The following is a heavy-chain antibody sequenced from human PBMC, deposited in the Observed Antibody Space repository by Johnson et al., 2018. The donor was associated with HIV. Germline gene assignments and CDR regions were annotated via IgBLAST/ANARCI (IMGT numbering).Heavy chain of an antibody. CDR1: GFTFSSYA. CDR3: ARGAVSTAAGGVPLDI. V-gene: IGHV3-30*04. CDR2: ISYDGSNK. Sequence: QVQLVESGGGVVQPGRSLRLSCAASGFTFSSYAMHWVRQAPGKGLEWVAVISYDGSNKYYADSVKGRFTISRDNSKNTLYLQMNSLRAEDTALYFCARGAVSTAAGGVPLDIWGPGTMVTVSA. J-gene: IGHJ3*02. D-gene: IGHD3-16*01.